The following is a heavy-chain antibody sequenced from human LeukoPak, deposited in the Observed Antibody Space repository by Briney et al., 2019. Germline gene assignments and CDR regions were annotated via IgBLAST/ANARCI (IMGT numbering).Heavy chain of an antibody. CDR3: ARGGLLDYDYVWGSWTAFDI. J-gene: IGHJ3*02. D-gene: IGHD3-16*01. V-gene: IGHV5-51*01. Sequence: GEPLKISCKGSGYSFTSYWIGWVRQMPGKGLEWMGIRHPRDSDTRYSPSFQGQVTISADKSISTAYLQWSSLKASDTAMYYCARGGLLDYDYVWGSWTAFDIWGKGTMVTVSS. CDR2: RHPRDSDT. CDR1: GYSFTSYW.